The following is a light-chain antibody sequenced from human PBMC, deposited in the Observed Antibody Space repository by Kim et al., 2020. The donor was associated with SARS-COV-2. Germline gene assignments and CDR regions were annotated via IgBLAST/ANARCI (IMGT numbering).Light chain of an antibody. V-gene: IGKV1-5*03. Sequence: ASVGDRVTITCRASQTISSWLAWYQQKPGKAPKLLISKASSLESGVPSRFSGSESGTEFTLTISSLQPDDFATYYCQQYDSYPWTFGQGTKVDIK. J-gene: IGKJ1*01. CDR1: QTISSW. CDR3: QQYDSYPWT. CDR2: KAS.